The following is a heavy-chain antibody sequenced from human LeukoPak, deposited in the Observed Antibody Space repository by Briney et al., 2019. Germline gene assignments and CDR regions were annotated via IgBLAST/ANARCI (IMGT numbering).Heavy chain of an antibody. CDR2: ISYDGSSK. V-gene: IGHV3-30-3*01. J-gene: IGHJ1*01. CDR1: GFTFSNYA. Sequence: GESLRLSCAASGFTFSNYAILWVRQAPGKGLEWVAVISYDGSSKNFADSVKGRFTIFRDNSKNTLYLQMNSLRAEDTAVYYCAMVRYSSGWYGGPPWFQHWGQGTLVTVSS. CDR3: AMVRYSSGWYGGPPWFQH. D-gene: IGHD6-19*01.